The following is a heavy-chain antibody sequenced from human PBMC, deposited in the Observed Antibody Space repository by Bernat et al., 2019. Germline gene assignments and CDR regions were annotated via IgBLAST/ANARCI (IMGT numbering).Heavy chain of an antibody. J-gene: IGHJ5*01. Sequence: EVHLVETGGGLLQPGGSLRLSCAASGFTFNKCAMTWVRQAPGKGLEWVSTISDEGYRTYYADSVRGRFTISRDNSKNTVYLQMNSLRGEDTALYYCARTLPQRDGDYGWLDSWGQGTLVTVSS. CDR2: ISDEGYRT. D-gene: IGHD4-17*01. CDR1: GFTFNKCA. CDR3: ARTLPQRDGDYGWLDS. V-gene: IGHV3-23*04.